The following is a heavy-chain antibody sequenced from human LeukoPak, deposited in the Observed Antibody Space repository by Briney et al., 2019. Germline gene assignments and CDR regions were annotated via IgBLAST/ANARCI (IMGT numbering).Heavy chain of an antibody. J-gene: IGHJ4*02. V-gene: IGHV3-73*01. CDR1: GFGFQGSA. Sequence: PGGSLRLSCAASGFGFQGSAVHWVRQSPGKGLEWVGCIRDRTRNSETVYAASVRCRFTISRDNSKNTATLHIHSLRNEALDDYFCIRHLEYVTPDSWGRGTLVRVSS. D-gene: IGHD3-16*01. CDR2: IRDRTRNSET. CDR3: IRHLEYVTPDS.